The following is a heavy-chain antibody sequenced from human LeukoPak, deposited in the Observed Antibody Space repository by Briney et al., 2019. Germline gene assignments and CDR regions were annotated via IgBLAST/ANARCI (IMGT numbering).Heavy chain of an antibody. CDR3: ARSQASGTYSGGY. V-gene: IGHV4-59*08. Sequence: SETLSLTCSVSGASLSSYYWSWIRQPPGKGLEWIGYIYNGGSTYHNPSLKSRVTISMDTSKNQFYLKLTSVTAADTAVYYCARSQASGTYSGGYWGQGTLVTVSS. J-gene: IGHJ4*02. CDR1: GASLSSYY. D-gene: IGHD3-10*01. CDR2: IYNGGST.